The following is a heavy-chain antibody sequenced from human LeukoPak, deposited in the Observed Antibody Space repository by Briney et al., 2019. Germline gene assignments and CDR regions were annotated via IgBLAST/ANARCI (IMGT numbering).Heavy chain of an antibody. CDR2: ISYDGSNK. CDR1: GFTFSSYA. V-gene: IGHV3-30*04. CDR3: ARAHRYFYYYYGMDV. J-gene: IGHJ6*02. Sequence: GGSLRLSCAAPGFTFSSYAMHWVRQAPGKGLEWVAVISYDGSNKYYADSVKGRFTISRDNSKNTLYLQMNSLRAEDTAVYYCARAHRYFYYYYGMDVWGQGTTVTVSS.